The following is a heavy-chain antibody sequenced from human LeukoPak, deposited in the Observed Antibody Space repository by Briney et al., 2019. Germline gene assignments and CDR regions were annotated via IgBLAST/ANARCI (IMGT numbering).Heavy chain of an antibody. Sequence: SETLSLTCTVSGGSISSSSYYWGWIRQPPGKGLEWIGSIYYSGSTYYNPSLKSRVTISVDTSKNQFSLKLSSVTAADTAVYYCARDAYSSSWSGGDYYYGMDVWGQGTTVTVSS. CDR3: ARDAYSSSWSGGDYYYGMDV. J-gene: IGHJ6*02. CDR1: GGSISSSSYY. V-gene: IGHV4-39*07. CDR2: IYYSGST. D-gene: IGHD6-13*01.